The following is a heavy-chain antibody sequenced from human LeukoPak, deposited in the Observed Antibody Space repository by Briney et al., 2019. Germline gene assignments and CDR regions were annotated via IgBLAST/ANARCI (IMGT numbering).Heavy chain of an antibody. V-gene: IGHV3-73*01. D-gene: IGHD4-17*01. CDR1: GFTFSGSA. J-gene: IGHJ5*02. Sequence: PGGSLRLSCAASGFTFSGSAMHWVRQASGKGLEWVGRIRSKANSYATAYAASVKGRFTISRDDSKNTAYLQMNSLKTEDTAVYYCTRLATVTTRGPASKYNWFDPWGQGTLVTVSS. CDR2: IRSKANSYAT. CDR3: TRLATVTTRGPASKYNWFDP.